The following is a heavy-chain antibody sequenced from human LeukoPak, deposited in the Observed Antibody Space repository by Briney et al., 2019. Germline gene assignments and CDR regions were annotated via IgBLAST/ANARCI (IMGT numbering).Heavy chain of an antibody. J-gene: IGHJ4*02. V-gene: IGHV3-30*03. Sequence: PGGSLRLSCAASGVTLSTYGIHWVRQAPGKGLEWVAVMSSDGSKIYFVDSVKGRFTISRDNSKNTLYLQMNSLRAEDTAVYYCASILIVPAALDYWGQGTLVTVSS. D-gene: IGHD2-2*01. CDR3: ASILIVPAALDY. CDR2: MSSDGSKI. CDR1: GVTLSTYG.